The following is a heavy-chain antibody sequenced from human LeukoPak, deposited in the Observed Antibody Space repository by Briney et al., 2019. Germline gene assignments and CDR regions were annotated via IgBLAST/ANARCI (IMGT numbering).Heavy chain of an antibody. CDR2: ISSSSSTI. CDR3: AREKRGYSYGYCLDY. V-gene: IGHV3-48*01. J-gene: IGHJ4*02. D-gene: IGHD5-18*01. Sequence: PGGSLRLSCAASGFTFISYSMNWVRQAPGKGLEGVSYISSSSSTIYYADCVKGRFTISRDNAKNSLYLQMNSLRAEDTAAYYCAREKRGYSYGYCLDYWGQGTLVTVSS. CDR1: GFTFISYS.